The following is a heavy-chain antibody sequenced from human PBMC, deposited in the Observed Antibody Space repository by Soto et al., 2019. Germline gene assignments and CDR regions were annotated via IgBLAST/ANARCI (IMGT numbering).Heavy chain of an antibody. D-gene: IGHD3-3*01. J-gene: IGHJ4*02. V-gene: IGHV1-18*01. Sequence: ASVEVCSKASGYTFTSYGISWVRQAPGQGLEWMGWISAYSGNTNYAQKLQGRVTMTTDTSTSTAYMELRSLRSDDTAVYYCERHTIFGVVIIGFDYWGQGTLVTVSS. CDR1: GYTFTSYG. CDR3: ERHTIFGVVIIGFDY. CDR2: ISAYSGNT.